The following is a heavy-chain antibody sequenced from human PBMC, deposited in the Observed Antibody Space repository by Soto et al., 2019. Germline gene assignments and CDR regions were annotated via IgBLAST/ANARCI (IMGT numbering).Heavy chain of an antibody. CDR3: ARGNALDV. CDR1: GDSVSSDITS. CDR2: TYYRSEWFH. V-gene: IGHV6-1*01. D-gene: IGHD3-10*01. J-gene: IGHJ3*01. Sequence: SQTLSLTCAISGDSVSSDITSWNWIRQSPSRGLEWLGRTYYRSEWFHDYAASVKSRITINPDTSKNQFSLELNSMTPEDTAVYYCARGNALDVWGQGTVVTVSS.